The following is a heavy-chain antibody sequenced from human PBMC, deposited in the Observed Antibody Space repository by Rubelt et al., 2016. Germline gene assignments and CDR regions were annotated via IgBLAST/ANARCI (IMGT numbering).Heavy chain of an antibody. CDR3: ARPVRGSLRDWFDP. CDR2: ISFDGSKK. V-gene: IGHV3-30*04. J-gene: IGHJ5*02. D-gene: IGHD2-15*01. CDR1: TSSPSS. Sequence: QVHLVESGGGVVQPGWSLRLSCEASTSSPSSMHWVRQAPGKGLEWVGLISFDGSKKYYADSVEGRFTISRDNSKDTVYLQMYALGPEDTAVYYCARPVRGSLRDWFDPWGQGALDTVSS.